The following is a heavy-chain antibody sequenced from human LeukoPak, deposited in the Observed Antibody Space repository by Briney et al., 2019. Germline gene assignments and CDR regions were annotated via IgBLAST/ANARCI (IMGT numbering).Heavy chain of an antibody. J-gene: IGHJ5*01. CDR1: GFSFDDYA. CDR3: ARESDSSGWYDS. D-gene: IGHD3-22*01. CDR2: ISGDGGST. Sequence: GGSLRLSCAAPGFSFDDYAIHWVRQAPGKGLEWVPLISGDGGSTFYADSVKGRFTISRDNSKNSLYLQMSSLRSEDTALYYCARESDSSGWYDSWGQGTLVTVSS. V-gene: IGHV3-43*02.